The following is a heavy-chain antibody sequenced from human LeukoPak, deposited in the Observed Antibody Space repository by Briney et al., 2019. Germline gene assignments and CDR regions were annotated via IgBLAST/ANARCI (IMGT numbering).Heavy chain of an antibody. Sequence: PGGSLCLSCAASGFTFSSYTMNWVRQAPGKGLEWVAAISSSSRDIFYADSVKGRFSISRDNTQNSLSLRMNSLRAEDTAVYYCVREAAATLFDYWGQGTLVTVSS. D-gene: IGHD1-26*01. CDR3: VREAAATLFDY. V-gene: IGHV3-21*01. CDR2: ISSSSRDI. J-gene: IGHJ4*02. CDR1: GFTFSSYT.